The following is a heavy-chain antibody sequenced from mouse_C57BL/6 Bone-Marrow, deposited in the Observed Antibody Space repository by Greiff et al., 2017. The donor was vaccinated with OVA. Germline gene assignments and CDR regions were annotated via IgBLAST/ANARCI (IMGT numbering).Heavy chain of an antibody. V-gene: IGHV1-53*01. D-gene: IGHD2-5*01. Sequence: QVQLQQPGTELVKPGASVKLSCKASGYTFTSYWMHWVKQRPGQGLEWIGNINPSNGGTNYNEKFKSKATLTVDKSSSTAYMQLSSLTSEDSAVYYCARRGTYYSNSRGAMDYWGQGTSVTVSS. J-gene: IGHJ4*01. CDR3: ARRGTYYSNSRGAMDY. CDR2: INPSNGGT. CDR1: GYTFTSYW.